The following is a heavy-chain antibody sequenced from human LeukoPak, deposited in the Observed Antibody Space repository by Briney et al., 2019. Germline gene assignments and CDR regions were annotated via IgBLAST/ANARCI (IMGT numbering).Heavy chain of an antibody. V-gene: IGHV3-23*01. J-gene: IGHJ6*02. CDR1: RLTFNSYV. CDR2: ISSSGRKT. D-gene: IGHD5-18*01. CDR3: ARVSGNIQIWPQPFGDGMDV. Sequence: GGSLRLSCAASRLTFNSYVMAWVRQAPKKGLECVAAISSSGRKTYYADSGKGRFTISREDSKNPLYLQMNILRAEDTAIYYCARVSGNIQIWPQPFGDGMDVWGQGTTVTVSS.